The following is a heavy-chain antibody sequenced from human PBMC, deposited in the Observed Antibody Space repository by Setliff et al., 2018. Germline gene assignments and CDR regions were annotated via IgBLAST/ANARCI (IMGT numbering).Heavy chain of an antibody. CDR2: INHRGTT. Sequence: SETLSLTCAVYGGSFSGYYWNWIRQAPGKGLEWIGEINHRGTTNSIPPLKSRVTISVDTSKNQFSLKLSSVTAADTAVYYCARHHAQYYSDSSGYFYEDWYFDLWGRGTLVTVSS. J-gene: IGHJ2*01. CDR3: ARHHAQYYSDSSGYFYEDWYFDL. V-gene: IGHV4-34*01. CDR1: GGSFSGYY. D-gene: IGHD3-22*01.